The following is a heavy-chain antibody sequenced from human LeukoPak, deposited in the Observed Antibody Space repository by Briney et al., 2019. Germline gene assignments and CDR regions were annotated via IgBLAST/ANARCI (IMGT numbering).Heavy chain of an antibody. J-gene: IGHJ6*03. CDR1: GGTFSSYS. D-gene: IGHD3-10*01. CDR3: ARSEITMVRGVIRTTKYYMDV. V-gene: IGHV1-69*05. Sequence: GASVKVSCKASGGTFSSYSLRWVSQAPGHGLEWMGGIVPIFGTADYAQKFQGRATITTDDAASTVYLELTGLTSDDTAVYYCARSEITMVRGVIRTTKYYMDVWGKGTTVAVSS. CDR2: IVPIFGTA.